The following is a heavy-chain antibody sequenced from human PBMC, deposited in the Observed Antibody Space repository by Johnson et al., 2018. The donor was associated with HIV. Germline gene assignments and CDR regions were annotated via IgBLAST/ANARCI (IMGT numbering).Heavy chain of an antibody. CDR1: GFTFSSYA. V-gene: IGHV3-30-3*01. D-gene: IGHD5-18*01. CDR2: MCFDGSTL. J-gene: IGHJ3*02. CDR3: ARDCSYGSNDAFDI. Sequence: QVQLVESGGGVVQPGRSLRLSCAASGFTFSSYAMHWVRQAPGTGLEWVAVMCFDGSTLYYAESVAGRFTISRDNSRDTLYLQMNSLRAEDTAVYYCARDCSYGSNDAFDIWGQGTMVTVSS.